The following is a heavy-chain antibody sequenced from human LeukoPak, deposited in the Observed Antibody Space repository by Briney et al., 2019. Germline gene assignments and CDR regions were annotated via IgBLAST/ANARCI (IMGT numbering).Heavy chain of an antibody. CDR1: GFTFSNFW. D-gene: IGHD1-1*01. CDR3: AKVERSGSNWYYYYYMDV. Sequence: GGSLRLSCEASGFTFSNFWMTWVRQAPGKGLEWVANIKQDGSETYYVDSVKGRFTISRDNAKNSLYLQMNSLRAEDTAVYYCAKVERSGSNWYYYYYMDVWGKGTTVTVSS. CDR2: IKQDGSET. V-gene: IGHV3-7*01. J-gene: IGHJ6*03.